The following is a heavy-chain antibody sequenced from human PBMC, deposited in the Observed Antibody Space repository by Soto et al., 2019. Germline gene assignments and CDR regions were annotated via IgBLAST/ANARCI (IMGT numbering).Heavy chain of an antibody. CDR3: ARSPSWETTVTPYYFDY. D-gene: IGHD4-4*01. V-gene: IGHV1-8*01. Sequence: QVQLVQSGAEVKKPGASVKVSCKASRYTFISYDINWVRQATGQGLEWMGWMNPKSANTGYAQNFQGRVTMTRNTAXSXXYMELSSLRSEDTDVYYCARSPSWETTVTPYYFDYWGQGTLVTVSS. CDR1: RYTFISYD. J-gene: IGHJ4*02. CDR2: MNPKSANT.